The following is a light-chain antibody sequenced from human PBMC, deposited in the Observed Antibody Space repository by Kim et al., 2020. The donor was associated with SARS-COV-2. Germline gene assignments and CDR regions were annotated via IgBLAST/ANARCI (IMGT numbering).Light chain of an antibody. Sequence: GQSVTISCTGTSSDVGTDNYVSWYQQHPGKAPKLIIYEVGNRPSGVSTRFSGSKSGNTASLTISGLQAEDEADYYCNSYTSSRTGVFGGGTQLTVL. CDR2: EVG. CDR1: SSDVGTDNY. J-gene: IGLJ2*01. CDR3: NSYTSSRTGV. V-gene: IGLV2-14*01.